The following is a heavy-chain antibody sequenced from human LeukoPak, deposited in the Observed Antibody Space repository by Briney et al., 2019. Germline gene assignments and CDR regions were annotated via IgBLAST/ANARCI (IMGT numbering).Heavy chain of an antibody. CDR2: IYYSVST. Sequence: SETLSLTCTVPGGSISSSSYYWGWIRQPPGKGLEWLGSIYYSVSTYYNPSLKSRVTISVDTSKNQFSLKLSSVPAADTAVYYCARDLVRAGDYYFDYWGQGTLVTVSS. CDR1: GGSISSSSYY. J-gene: IGHJ4*02. CDR3: ARDLVRAGDYYFDY. V-gene: IGHV4-39*07. D-gene: IGHD1-26*01.